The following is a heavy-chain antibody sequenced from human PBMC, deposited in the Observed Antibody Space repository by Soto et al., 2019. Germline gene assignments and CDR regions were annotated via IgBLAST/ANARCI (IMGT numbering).Heavy chain of an antibody. J-gene: IGHJ6*02. CDR2: IYYSGSA. CDR3: ARDQGDYYGVDV. V-gene: IGHV4-61*08. Sequence: SETLSLTCTVSGGSISSGDYYWSWIRQPPGKGLEWIGYIYYSGSAKYNPSLKSRVTISVDTSKNQFSLKLSSVTAADTAVYYCARDQGDYYGVDVWGQGTTVTVSS. CDR1: GGSISSGDYY.